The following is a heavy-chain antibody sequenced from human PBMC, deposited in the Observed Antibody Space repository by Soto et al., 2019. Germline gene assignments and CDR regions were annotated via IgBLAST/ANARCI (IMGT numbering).Heavy chain of an antibody. D-gene: IGHD4-4*01. CDR1: GGSIRSGGYY. CDR2: IYYSGST. CDR3: ARGPIMTTVTTHLDY. J-gene: IGHJ4*02. Sequence: SETLSLTCTVSGGSIRSGGYYWSWVRQNPRRGLEWIGNIYYSGSTNYNPSLKSRVTISVDTSKNQFSLKLSSVTAADTAVYYCARGPIMTTVTTHLDYWGQGTLVTVSS. V-gene: IGHV4-61*08.